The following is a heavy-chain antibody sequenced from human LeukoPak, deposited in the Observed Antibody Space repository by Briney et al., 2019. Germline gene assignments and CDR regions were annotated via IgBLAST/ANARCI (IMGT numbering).Heavy chain of an antibody. Sequence: SETLSLTCTVSGYSISSGYYWSWIRQPAGKGLEWIGRIYTSGSTNYNPSLKSRVTISVDTSKNQFSLKLSSVTAADTAVYYCARVPAAVAGTGWFDPWGQGTLVTVSS. D-gene: IGHD6-19*01. CDR3: ARVPAAVAGTGWFDP. CDR1: GYSISSGYY. V-gene: IGHV4-61*02. CDR2: IYTSGST. J-gene: IGHJ5*02.